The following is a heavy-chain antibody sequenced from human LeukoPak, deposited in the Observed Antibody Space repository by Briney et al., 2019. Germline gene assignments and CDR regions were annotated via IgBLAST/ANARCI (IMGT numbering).Heavy chain of an antibody. CDR3: ARVGNWNYDPSDYYYYMDV. Sequence: ASVKVSCKASGYTFTSYDINWVRQATGQGLEWMGWMNPNSGNTGYAQKFQGRVTITRSTSISTAYMELSSLRSEDTAVYYCARVGNWNYDPSDYYYYMDVWGKGTTVTVSS. CDR1: GYTFTSYD. J-gene: IGHJ6*03. V-gene: IGHV1-8*03. CDR2: MNPNSGNT. D-gene: IGHD1-7*01.